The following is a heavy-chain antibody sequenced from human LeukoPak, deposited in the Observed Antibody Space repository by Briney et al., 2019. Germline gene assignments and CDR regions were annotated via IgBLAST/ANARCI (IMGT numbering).Heavy chain of an antibody. CDR3: ARDLAVLRYFDWLFSLDAFDI. CDR1: GYTFTSYG. Sequence: ASVKVFCKASGYTFTSYGISWVRQAPGQGLEWMGWISAYNGNTNYAQKLQGRVTMTTDTSTSTAYMELRSLRSDDTAVYYCARDLAVLRYFDWLFSLDAFDIWGQGTMVTVSS. J-gene: IGHJ3*02. CDR2: ISAYNGNT. V-gene: IGHV1-18*04. D-gene: IGHD3-9*01.